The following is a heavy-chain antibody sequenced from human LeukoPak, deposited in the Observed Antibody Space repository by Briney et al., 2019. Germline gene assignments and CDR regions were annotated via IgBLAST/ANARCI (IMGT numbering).Heavy chain of an antibody. J-gene: IGHJ1*01. Sequence: PGGSLRLSCAASGFTFSSFAMSWVRQAPGKGLAWVSAISVDGSMGHYSDSVKGRFSISRDNSKNTLYLQMDGLRAEDTALYYCAQGSYGDYGGQLQNWGQGTLVTVSS. CDR1: GFTFSSFA. D-gene: IGHD4-23*01. CDR3: AQGSYGDYGGQLQN. CDR2: ISVDGSMG. V-gene: IGHV3-23*01.